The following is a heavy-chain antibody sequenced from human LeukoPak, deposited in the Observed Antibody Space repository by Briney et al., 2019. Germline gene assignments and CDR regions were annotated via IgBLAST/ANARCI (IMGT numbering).Heavy chain of an antibody. J-gene: IGHJ4*02. Sequence: PSETLSLTCTVSGGSISSYYWSWIRQPPGKGLEWIGYIYYSGSTNYNPSLKSRVTISVDTSKNQFSLKLSSVTAADTAVYYCARGDRPEDKTYYDYVWGGEAYYFDYWGQGTLVTVSS. V-gene: IGHV4-59*08. D-gene: IGHD3-16*01. CDR3: ARGDRPEDKTYYDYVWGGEAYYFDY. CDR2: IYYSGST. CDR1: GGSISSYY.